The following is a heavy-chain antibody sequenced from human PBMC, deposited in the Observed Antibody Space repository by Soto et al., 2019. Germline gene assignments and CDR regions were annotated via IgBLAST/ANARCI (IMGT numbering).Heavy chain of an antibody. CDR1: GGTFSSYA. Sequence: QVQLAQSGAEVKKPGSSVKVSCKASGGTFSSYAISWVRQAPGQGLEWMGGIIPIFGTANYAQKFQGRVTITADESTSTAYMELSSLRSEDTAVYYCARAFMLRSSSWWGCLDYWGQGTLVTVSS. J-gene: IGHJ4*02. V-gene: IGHV1-69*01. CDR2: IIPIFGTA. CDR3: ARAFMLRSSSWWGCLDY. D-gene: IGHD6-13*01.